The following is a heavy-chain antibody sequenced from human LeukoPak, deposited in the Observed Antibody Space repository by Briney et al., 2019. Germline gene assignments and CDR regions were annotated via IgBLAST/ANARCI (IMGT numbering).Heavy chain of an antibody. Sequence: PGRSLRLSCAASGFTFSSYGFHWVRQAPGKGLEWVAVIWYDGSNKYYADSVKGRITISRDSSKNTLYLQMNSLRAEDTAVYYCAKDGSGGGWKWFDPWGQGTLVTVSS. CDR1: GFTFSSYG. CDR3: AKDGSGGGWKWFDP. V-gene: IGHV3-33*06. D-gene: IGHD2-15*01. CDR2: IWYDGSNK. J-gene: IGHJ5*02.